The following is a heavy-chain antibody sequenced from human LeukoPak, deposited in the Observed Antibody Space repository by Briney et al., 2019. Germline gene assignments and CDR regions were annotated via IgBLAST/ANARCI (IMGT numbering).Heavy chain of an antibody. CDR1: GGSISSYY. CDR2: IYYSGST. V-gene: IGHV4-59*01. Sequence: SETLSLTCTVSGGSISSYYWSWIRQPPGKGLEWIGYIYYSGSTNYNPSLKSRVTISVDTSKNQFSLKLSSVTAADTAVYYCASSIAYSSGWPNDYWGQGTLVTVSS. J-gene: IGHJ4*02. CDR3: ASSIAYSSGWPNDY. D-gene: IGHD6-19*01.